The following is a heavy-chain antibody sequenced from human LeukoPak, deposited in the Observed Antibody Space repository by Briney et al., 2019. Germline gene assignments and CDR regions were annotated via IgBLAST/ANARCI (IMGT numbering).Heavy chain of an antibody. J-gene: IGHJ5*02. V-gene: IGHV3-7*01. CDR1: GFTVSSNY. CDR2: IKQDGSEK. CDR3: ARAIEYNWFDP. Sequence: GGSLRLSCAASGFTVSSNYMSWVRQAPGKGLEWVANIKQDGSEKYYVDSVKGRFTISRDNAKNSLYLQMNSLRAEDTAVYYCARAIEYNWFDPWGQGTLVTVSS. D-gene: IGHD3-16*02.